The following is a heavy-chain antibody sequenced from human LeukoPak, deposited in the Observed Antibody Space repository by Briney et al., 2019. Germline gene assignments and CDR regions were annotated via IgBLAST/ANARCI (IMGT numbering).Heavy chain of an antibody. V-gene: IGHV4-59*01. D-gene: IGHD1-26*01. J-gene: IGHJ4*02. Sequence: SETLSLTCTVSGGSISSYYWSWIRQPPGKGLEWIGYIVYTGSTNYSPSLNSRVIMSIDTSKNQFSLRLSSVTAADTAVYYCARVSGTYSLWGQGTLVTVSS. CDR1: GGSISSYY. CDR3: ARVSGTYSL. CDR2: IVYTGST.